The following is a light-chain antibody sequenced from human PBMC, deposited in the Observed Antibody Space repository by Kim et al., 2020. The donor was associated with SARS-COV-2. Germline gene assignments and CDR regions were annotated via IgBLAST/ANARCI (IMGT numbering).Light chain of an antibody. V-gene: IGKV1-39*01. Sequence: ASVGDRVTITCRASQSISSYLNWDQHKPGKAPKLLLYAASNLDTGVPSRFGGSGSGTDFTLTISNLQPEDFATYYCQQSHNLPWTFGQGTKVDIK. CDR1: QSISSY. J-gene: IGKJ1*01. CDR3: QQSHNLPWT. CDR2: AAS.